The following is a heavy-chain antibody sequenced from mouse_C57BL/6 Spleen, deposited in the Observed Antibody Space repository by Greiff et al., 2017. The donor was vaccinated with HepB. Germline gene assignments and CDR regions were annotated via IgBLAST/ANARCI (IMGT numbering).Heavy chain of an antibody. D-gene: IGHD1-1*01. CDR2: IYPRSGNT. CDR3: ARTGGDYYGSSAYFDY. V-gene: IGHV1-81*01. CDR1: GYTFTSYG. Sequence: VQLQQSGAELARPGASVKLSCKASGYTFTSYGISWVKQRTGQGLEWIGEIYPRSGNTYYNEKFKGKATLTADKSSSTAYMELRSLTSEDSAVYCCARTGGDYYGSSAYFDYWGQGTTLTVSS. J-gene: IGHJ2*01.